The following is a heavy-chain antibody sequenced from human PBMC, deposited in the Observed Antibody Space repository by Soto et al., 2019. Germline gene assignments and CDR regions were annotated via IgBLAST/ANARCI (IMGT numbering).Heavy chain of an antibody. CDR2: INPSGGST. Sequence: ASVKASCKASGYTFTCYSMHWVQQAPGQGLEWMGIINPSGGSTSYAQKFQGRVTMTRDTSTSTVYMERSSLRSEDTAVYYGAGLADIVVVPAVTDSRDDAFDIWGQGTMVT. CDR3: AGLADIVVVPAVTDSRDDAFDI. J-gene: IGHJ3*02. CDR1: GYTFTCYS. D-gene: IGHD2-2*01. V-gene: IGHV1-46*03.